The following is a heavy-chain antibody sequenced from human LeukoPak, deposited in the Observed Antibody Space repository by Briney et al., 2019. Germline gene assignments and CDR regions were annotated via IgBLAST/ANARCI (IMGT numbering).Heavy chain of an antibody. CDR3: ARVPAATRGAWWFDP. D-gene: IGHD2-2*01. CDR2: ICYSGSA. CDR1: GGSISSYY. V-gene: IGHV4-59*01. Sequence: MASETLSLTCTVSGGSISSYYWSWIRQPPGKGLEWIGYICYSGSANYNPSLKSRVTISVDTSKNQFSLKLSSVTAADTAVYYCARVPAATRGAWWFDPWGQGTLVTVSS. J-gene: IGHJ5*02.